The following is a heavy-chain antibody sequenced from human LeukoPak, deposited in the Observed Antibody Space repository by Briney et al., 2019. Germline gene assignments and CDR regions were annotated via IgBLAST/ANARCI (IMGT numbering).Heavy chain of an antibody. CDR3: ARGPIVGITETKGYFDY. CDR1: GFTFSSYD. CDR2: IGTAADT. J-gene: IGHJ4*02. V-gene: IGHV3-13*01. D-gene: IGHD1-7*01. Sequence: GGSLRLSCAASGFTFSSYDMHWVRQATGRGLEWVSSIGTAADTYYPGSVKGRFTISRGNTKNSLYLQMSSLRAGDTAVYYCARGPIVGITETKGYFDYWGQGILVTVSS.